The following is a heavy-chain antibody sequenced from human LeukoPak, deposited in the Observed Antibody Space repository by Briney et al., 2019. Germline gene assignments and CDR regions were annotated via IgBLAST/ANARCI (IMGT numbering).Heavy chain of an antibody. D-gene: IGHD2-2*02. CDR1: GGSISSYY. J-gene: IGHJ6*02. CDR2: IYYSGST. CDR3: ARGPLGYCSSTSCYKGYYYGMDV. V-gene: IGHV4-59*12. Sequence: PSETLSLTCTVSGGSISSYYWSWIRQPPGKGLEWIGYIYYSGSTNYNPSLKSRVTISVDTSKNQFSLKLSSVTAADTAVYYCARGPLGYCSSTSCYKGYYYGMDVWGQGTTVTVSS.